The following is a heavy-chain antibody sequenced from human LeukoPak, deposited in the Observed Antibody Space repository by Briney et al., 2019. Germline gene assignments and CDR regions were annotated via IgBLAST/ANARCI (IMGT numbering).Heavy chain of an antibody. CDR1: GFIFSSYA. Sequence: PGGSLRLSCTVSGFIFSSYAMSWVRQAPGKGLQWVSAISGSGDNTYYADSVKGRFTISKDNSKNTLYLQMSSLRAEDTAVYYCAEDSGSGYKSRYYALDVWGQGTTVTVSS. V-gene: IGHV3-23*01. J-gene: IGHJ6*02. D-gene: IGHD3-22*01. CDR3: AEDSGSGYKSRYYALDV. CDR2: ISGSGDNT.